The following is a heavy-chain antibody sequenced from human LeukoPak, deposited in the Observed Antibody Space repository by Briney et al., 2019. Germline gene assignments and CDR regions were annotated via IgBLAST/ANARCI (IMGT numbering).Heavy chain of an antibody. D-gene: IGHD3-3*01. CDR1: GFTFSDHY. V-gene: IGHV3-30*02. CDR2: IRYDINTK. Sequence: TGGSLRLSCAASGFTFSDHYMDWVRQAPGKGLEWVAFIRYDINTKSYAESVRGRFTISRDNSNNTLYLEMNSLRPEDTAVYYCVKEASWSGYYITYYFDNWGQGTLVTVSS. CDR3: VKEASWSGYYITYYFDN. J-gene: IGHJ4*02.